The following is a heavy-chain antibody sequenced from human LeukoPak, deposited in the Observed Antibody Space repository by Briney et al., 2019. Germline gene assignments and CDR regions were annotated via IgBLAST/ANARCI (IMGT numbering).Heavy chain of an antibody. Sequence: PGRSLRLSCAASGFTFSTFGMHWVRQAPVKGLDWVALISYDGSIKYYADSVKGRFTISRDNSKNTLYLQMNSLRDEDTAVYYCAKLSAVGGFYYYGLNVWGQGTTVTVSS. CDR1: GFTFSTFG. CDR3: AKLSAVGGFYYYGLNV. CDR2: ISYDGSIK. J-gene: IGHJ6*02. D-gene: IGHD6-19*01. V-gene: IGHV3-30*18.